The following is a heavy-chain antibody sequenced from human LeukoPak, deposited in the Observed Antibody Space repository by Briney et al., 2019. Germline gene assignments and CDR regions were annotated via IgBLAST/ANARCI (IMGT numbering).Heavy chain of an antibody. J-gene: IGHJ4*02. CDR1: GYPFTSYG. CDR2: ISTYNDNT. D-gene: IGHD4-17*01. CDR3: ARDGDYGDYFDY. V-gene: IGHV1-18*04. Sequence: GASVKVSCKASGYPFTSYGFSWVRQAPGRGLEWMGRISTYNDNTHYAQKLQGRVTMTTDTSTSTACMELRSLRSDDTAVYYCARDGDYGDYFDYCGQGTLVTVSS.